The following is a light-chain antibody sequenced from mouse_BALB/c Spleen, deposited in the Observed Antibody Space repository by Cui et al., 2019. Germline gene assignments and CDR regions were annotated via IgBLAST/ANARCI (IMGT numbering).Light chain of an antibody. Sequence: ILLTQSPALMSASPGEKVTMTCSASSSVSYMYWYQQKPRSSPKPWIYLTSNLASGVPARFSGSGSGTSYSLTISSVEAEDAATYYCQQWSSNPLTFGAGTKLELK. CDR2: LTS. CDR3: QQWSSNPLT. V-gene: IGKV4-68*01. CDR1: SSVSY. J-gene: IGKJ5*01.